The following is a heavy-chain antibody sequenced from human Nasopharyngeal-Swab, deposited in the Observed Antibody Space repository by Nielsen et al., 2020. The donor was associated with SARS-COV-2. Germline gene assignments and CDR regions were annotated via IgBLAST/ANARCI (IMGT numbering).Heavy chain of an antibody. J-gene: IGHJ4*02. V-gene: IGHV1-8*01. D-gene: IGHD3-10*01. Sequence: ASVKVSCKASGYTFTSYDINWVRQATGQGLEWMGWMSPNSGNTGYAQKFQGRVTMTRNTSISTAYMELSSLRSEDTAVYYCARPGEIYYYGSGSPNYFDYWGQGTLVTVSS. CDR1: GYTFTSYD. CDR3: ARPGEIYYYGSGSPNYFDY. CDR2: MSPNSGNT.